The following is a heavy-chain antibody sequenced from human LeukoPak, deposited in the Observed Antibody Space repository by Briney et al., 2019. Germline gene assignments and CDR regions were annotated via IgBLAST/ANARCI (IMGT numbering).Heavy chain of an antibody. CDR1: GFTLTSYA. V-gene: IGHV3-7*01. D-gene: IGHD3-10*01. J-gene: IGHJ4*02. Sequence: GRSQRLSCAPSGFTLTSYAMSWVRQAPGRGLGWVANIRQDEGETYYVDSVKGRFTISRDNAKNSLFLQMSSLRDEDTAVYYCAKMTGTSHFDYWGQGTVVTVSS. CDR2: IRQDEGET. CDR3: AKMTGTSHFDY.